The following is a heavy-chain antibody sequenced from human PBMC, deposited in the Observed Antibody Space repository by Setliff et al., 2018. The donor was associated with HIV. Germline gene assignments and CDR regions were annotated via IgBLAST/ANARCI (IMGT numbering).Heavy chain of an antibody. Sequence: GGSLRLSCAVSGFKFSSYWMHWVRQAPGKGLVWVSRTNTDGSGTTYADSVKGRFTVSRDNAKNTLFLQMNSLRAEDTAVYYCAKNSAWAVIGSDYYLDFWGQGTLVTVSS. D-gene: IGHD6-19*01. CDR2: TNTDGSGT. J-gene: IGHJ4*02. CDR3: AKNSAWAVIGSDYYLDF. CDR1: GFKFSSYW. V-gene: IGHV3-74*03.